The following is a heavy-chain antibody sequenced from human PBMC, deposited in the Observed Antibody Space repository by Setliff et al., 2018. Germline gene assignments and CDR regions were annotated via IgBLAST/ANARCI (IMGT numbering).Heavy chain of an antibody. CDR2: IAPYTGKT. J-gene: IGHJ3*02. Sequence: ASVKVSCKAVDYTFLTYGLSWVRQAPGQGLEWMGWIAPYTGKTDYAQNFQGRVTMTTDTSTSTVYMELSSLRSEDTAVYYCARDPNYYDSSGQLLGDAFDIWGQGTMVTVSS. V-gene: IGHV1-18*01. CDR1: DYTFLTYG. CDR3: ARDPNYYDSSGQLLGDAFDI. D-gene: IGHD3-22*01.